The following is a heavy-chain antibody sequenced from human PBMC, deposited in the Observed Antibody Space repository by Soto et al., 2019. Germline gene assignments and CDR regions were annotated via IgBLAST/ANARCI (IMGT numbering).Heavy chain of an antibody. CDR3: ARGFGARFSPAGSVEY. CDR2: INPNSGGT. J-gene: IGHJ4*01. Sequence: ASVKVSCKASGYTFTGYYMHWVRQAPVQGLEWMGWINPNSGGTNYAQKFQGWVTMTRDTSKSTVYMELSSLRSEDTAVYYCARGFGARFSPAGSVEYWVRGTLLTVSS. D-gene: IGHD3-10*01. V-gene: IGHV1-2*04. CDR1: GYTFTGYY.